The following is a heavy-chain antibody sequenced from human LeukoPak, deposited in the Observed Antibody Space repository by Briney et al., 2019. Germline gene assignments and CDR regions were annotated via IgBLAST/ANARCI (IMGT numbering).Heavy chain of an antibody. CDR3: ARTEEGTSYGNTDY. V-gene: IGHV3-20*04. J-gene: IGHJ4*02. CDR2: INWNGGRT. Sequence: GGSLRLSCAASGFTFDDYGMKWVRQAPGKGLEWVSGINWNGGRTGYADSVKGRFTISRDNAKNSLYLQMNSLRPDDTALYYCARTEEGTSYGNTDYWGQGTLVTVSS. CDR1: GFTFDDYG. D-gene: IGHD5-18*01.